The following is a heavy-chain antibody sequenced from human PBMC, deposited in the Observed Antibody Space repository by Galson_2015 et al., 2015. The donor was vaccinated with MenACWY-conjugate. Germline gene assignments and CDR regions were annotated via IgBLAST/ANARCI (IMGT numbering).Heavy chain of an antibody. CDR1: GFTFRSYG. D-gene: IGHD2-2*01. CDR3: ARGIGQQPAATPDVFDI. CDR2: IWYDGSKK. Sequence: SLRLSCAASGFTFRSYGMHWVRQAPGKGLEWVAVIWYDGSKKYYGDSVKDRFTLSRDNSENTLSLQMNNLRAEDTAVYYCARGIGQQPAATPDVFDIWGQGTMVAVSP. J-gene: IGHJ3*02. V-gene: IGHV3-33*01.